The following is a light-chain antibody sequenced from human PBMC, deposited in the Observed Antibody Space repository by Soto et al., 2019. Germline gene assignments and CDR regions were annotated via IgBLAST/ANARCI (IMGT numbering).Light chain of an antibody. Sequence: EIVMTQSPATLSASPGETVTLSCRASQSVRSNLDWYQQKPGQAPRLLIYDPSTMAIGIPARSSCSGSGTEFTLTLKSLQSEDFAIDYCQQYKHWPPYTFGQGNKLEMK. CDR1: QSVRSN. V-gene: IGKV3-15*01. J-gene: IGKJ2*01. CDR3: QQYKHWPPYT. CDR2: DPS.